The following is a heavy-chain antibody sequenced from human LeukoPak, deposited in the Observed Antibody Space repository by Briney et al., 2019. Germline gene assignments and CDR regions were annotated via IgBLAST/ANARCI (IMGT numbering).Heavy chain of an antibody. D-gene: IGHD2-15*01. J-gene: IGHJ4*02. Sequence: PGGSLRLSCAASGFTFSSFAMHWVRQAPGKGLEWVAVISYDGSNKYYADSVKGRFTISRDNSKNTLYLQMNSLRAEDTAVYYCARDHPDIVVVVAATPAYYFDYWGQGTLVTVSS. CDR3: ARDHPDIVVVVAATPAYYFDY. CDR2: ISYDGSNK. CDR1: GFTFSSFA. V-gene: IGHV3-30-3*01.